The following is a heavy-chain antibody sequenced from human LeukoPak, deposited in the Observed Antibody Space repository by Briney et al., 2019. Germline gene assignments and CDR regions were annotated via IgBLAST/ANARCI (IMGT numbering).Heavy chain of an antibody. J-gene: IGHJ3*02. CDR2: INWNGGST. CDR3: ARESYSGSYYGQGAFDI. D-gene: IGHD1-26*01. Sequence: GGSLRLSCAASGFTFSSYGMHWVRQAPGKGLEWVSGINWNGGSTGYADSVKGRFTISRDNAKNSLYLQMNSLRAEDTALYHCARESYSGSYYGQGAFDIWGQGTMVTVSS. CDR1: GFTFSSYG. V-gene: IGHV3-20*01.